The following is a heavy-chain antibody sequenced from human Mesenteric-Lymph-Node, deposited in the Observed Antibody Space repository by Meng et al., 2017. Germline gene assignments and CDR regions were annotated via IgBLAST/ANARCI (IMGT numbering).Heavy chain of an antibody. CDR2: ISGSDGNT. V-gene: IGHV3-23*04. D-gene: IGHD5-24*01. CDR1: GFTFINSA. CDR3: AKDTIGSRPLELDY. Sequence: GQLVCSGGGLVQPGGSLRLSCTASGFTFINSAMSWVRRAPGKGLELVSGISGSDGNTKYADSVKGRFTISRDNSKNTLYLQMNSLRPEDTAVYYCAKDTIGSRPLELDYWGQGTLVTVSS. J-gene: IGHJ4*02.